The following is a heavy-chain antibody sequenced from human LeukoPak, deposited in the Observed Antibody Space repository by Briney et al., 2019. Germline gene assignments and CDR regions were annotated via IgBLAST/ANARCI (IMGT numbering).Heavy chain of an antibody. Sequence: ASVKVSCKASGYTFTSYDINWVRQATGQGREWMGWMNPNSGNTGYAQKFQGRVTMTRNTSISTAYMELSSLRSEDTAVYYCARVGSFWSGYYGYHDAFDIWGQGTMVTVSS. CDR2: MNPNSGNT. D-gene: IGHD3-3*01. V-gene: IGHV1-8*01. CDR3: ARVGSFWSGYYGYHDAFDI. CDR1: GYTFTSYD. J-gene: IGHJ3*02.